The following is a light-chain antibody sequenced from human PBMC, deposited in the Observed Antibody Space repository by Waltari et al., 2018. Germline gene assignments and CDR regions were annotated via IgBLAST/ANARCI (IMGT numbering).Light chain of an antibody. Sequence: QSVLTQPPSMSGAPGQRVTISCTGSSTNIVEGTDVQWSPVFPGTAPKPLIYGNNNRPSGVPDRFSGSKSDTSASLAIGGLQAEDEADYYCQSFDIRLSGGVVFGGGTKVTVL. CDR2: GNN. CDR1: STNIVEGTD. V-gene: IGLV1-40*01. CDR3: QSFDIRLSGGVV. J-gene: IGLJ3*02.